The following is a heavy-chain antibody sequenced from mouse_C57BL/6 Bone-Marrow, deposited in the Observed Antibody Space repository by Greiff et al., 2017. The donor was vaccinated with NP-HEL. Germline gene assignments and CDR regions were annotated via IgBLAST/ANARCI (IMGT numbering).Heavy chain of an antibody. CDR2: ISNLAYSI. V-gene: IGHV5-15*01. J-gene: IGHJ3*01. CDR3: ARPFYYDFWFAY. Sequence: DVKLQESGGGLVQPGGSLKLSCAASGFTFSDYGLAWVRQAPRKGPEWVAFISNLAYSIYYADTVTGRFTISRENAKNTLYLEMSSLRSEDTAMYYCARPFYYDFWFAYWGQGTLVTVSA. D-gene: IGHD2-4*01. CDR1: GFTFSDYG.